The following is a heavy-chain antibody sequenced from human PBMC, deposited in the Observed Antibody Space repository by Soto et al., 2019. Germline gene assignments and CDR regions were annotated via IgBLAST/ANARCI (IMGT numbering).Heavy chain of an antibody. CDR1: GFSLSNARMG. CDR3: ARSQTHTVTDY. CDR2: IFSNDEK. V-gene: IGHV2-26*01. Sequence: SGPTLLNPTETLTLTCTVSGFSLSNARMGVSWIRQPPGKALEWLAHIFSNDEKSYSTSLKSRLTISKDTSKSQVVLTMTNMDPVDTATYYCARSQTHTVTDYWGQGTLVTVSS. J-gene: IGHJ4*02. D-gene: IGHD4-4*01.